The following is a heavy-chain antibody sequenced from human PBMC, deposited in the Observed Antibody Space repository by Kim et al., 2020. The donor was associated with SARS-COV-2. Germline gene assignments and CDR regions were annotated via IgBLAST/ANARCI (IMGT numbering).Heavy chain of an antibody. V-gene: IGHV4-39*01. D-gene: IGHD3-10*01. CDR2: IHSSGST. Sequence: SETLSLTCTVSGDSISNNNVYWGWIRQSPGKGLEWIGSIHSSGSTYYNPSLERRVTIFTDISNNQYFLQLNSVTAAATAIYFCARRSGWGTDRRPLNIWG. CDR1: GDSISNNNVY. J-gene: IGHJ3*02. CDR3: ARRSGWGTDRRPLNI.